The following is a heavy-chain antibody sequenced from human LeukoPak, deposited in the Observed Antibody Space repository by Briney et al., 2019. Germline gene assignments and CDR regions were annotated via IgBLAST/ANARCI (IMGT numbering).Heavy chain of an antibody. J-gene: IGHJ4*02. CDR3: ARQVDYGLDY. CDR2: IYPGDSDT. Sequence: GESLKISCKGSGYSFTTYWIGWVRQMPGKGLEWMGIIYPGDSDTRYRPPFQGQVTISADKSISTAYLQWSSLKASDTAIYYCARQVDYGLDYWGQGTLVTVSS. V-gene: IGHV5-51*01. D-gene: IGHD4-17*01. CDR1: GYSFTTYW.